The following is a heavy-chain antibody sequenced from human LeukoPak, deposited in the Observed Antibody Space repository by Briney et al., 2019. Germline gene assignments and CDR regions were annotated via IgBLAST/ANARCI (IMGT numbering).Heavy chain of an antibody. CDR1: GFTFNYFS. J-gene: IGHJ4*02. CDR2: ISSSSNTI. V-gene: IGHV3-48*02. CDR3: ARMAVVPAAIDY. Sequence: GGSLRLSCAASGFTFNYFSVNWVRQAPGKGLEWVSYISSSSNTIYYADSVKGRFTISRDNAKNSLYLQMNSLRDEDTAVYYCARMAVVPAAIDYWGQGTLVTVSS. D-gene: IGHD2-2*01.